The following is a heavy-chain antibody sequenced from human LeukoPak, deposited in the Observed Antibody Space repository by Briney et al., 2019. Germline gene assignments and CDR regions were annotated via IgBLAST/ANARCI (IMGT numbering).Heavy chain of an antibody. D-gene: IGHD1-26*01. J-gene: IGHJ4*02. Sequence: SETLSLTWAVDGGSFGGYYWSWIRQPPAKGLGWIGEINHSGSTNYNPSLKSRVTISVDTSKNQFSLKLSSVTAADTAVYYCARSRGYSGSYRIDYWGQGTLVTVSS. CDR2: INHSGST. CDR1: GGSFGGYY. CDR3: ARSRGYSGSYRIDY. V-gene: IGHV4-34*01.